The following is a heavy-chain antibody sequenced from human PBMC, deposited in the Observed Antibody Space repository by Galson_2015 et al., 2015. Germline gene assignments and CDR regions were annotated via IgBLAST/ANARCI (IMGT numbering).Heavy chain of an antibody. D-gene: IGHD2-15*01. Sequence: SLRLSCAASGFTFSNDSMSWVRQAPGKGPEWISYITSRSSTIYYSDSVKGRFTISRDNAKNSLYLEMKSPRDEDTALYYCARDLGYCSGTSCYSVGAFDIWGQGTMVTVSS. CDR3: ARDLGYCSGTSCYSVGAFDI. V-gene: IGHV3-48*02. CDR1: GFTFSNDS. CDR2: ITSRSSTI. J-gene: IGHJ3*02.